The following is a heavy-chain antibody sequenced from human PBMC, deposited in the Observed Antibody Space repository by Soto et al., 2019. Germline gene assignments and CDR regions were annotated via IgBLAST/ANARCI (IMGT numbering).Heavy chain of an antibody. CDR3: AKHAPELFALSTIWYFDL. J-gene: IGHJ2*01. Sequence: EVQLLESGGGLVQPGVSLRLSCAASGFTFSSYAMSWVRQAPGKGLEWVSAISGSGGSTYYADSVKGRFTISRDNSKNTLYLQMNSLRAEDTAVYYCAKHAPELFALSTIWYFDLWGRGTLVTVSS. CDR2: ISGSGGST. D-gene: IGHD3-10*01. CDR1: GFTFSSYA. V-gene: IGHV3-23*01.